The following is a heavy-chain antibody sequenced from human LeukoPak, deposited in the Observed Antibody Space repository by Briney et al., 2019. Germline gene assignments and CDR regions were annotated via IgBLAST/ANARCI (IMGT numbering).Heavy chain of an antibody. V-gene: IGHV4-61*02. CDR1: GGSISSGSYY. CDR2: IYTSGST. J-gene: IGHJ2*01. D-gene: IGHD3-22*01. Sequence: SQTLSLTCTVSGGSISSGSYYWSWIRQPAGKGLEWIGRIYTSGSTNYNPSLKSRVTISVDTSKNQFSLKLSSVTAADTAVYYCARDQGSMIVVRTTNWYFDLWGRGTLVTVSS. CDR3: ARDQGSMIVVRTTNWYFDL.